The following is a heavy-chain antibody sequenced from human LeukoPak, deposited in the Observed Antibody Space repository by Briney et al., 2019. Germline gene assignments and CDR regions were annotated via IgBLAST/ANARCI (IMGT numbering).Heavy chain of an antibody. CDR1: GFTFDDYA. V-gene: IGHV3-43*02. D-gene: IGHD6-6*01. CDR3: AKGRGRIAARPLSYYFDY. J-gene: IGHJ4*02. Sequence: GGSLRLSCAASGFTFDDYAMHWVRQAPGKGLEWVSLISGDGGSTYYADSVKGRFTISRDNSKNPLYLQMNSLRTEDTALYYCAKGRGRIAARPLSYYFDYWGQGTLVTVSS. CDR2: ISGDGGST.